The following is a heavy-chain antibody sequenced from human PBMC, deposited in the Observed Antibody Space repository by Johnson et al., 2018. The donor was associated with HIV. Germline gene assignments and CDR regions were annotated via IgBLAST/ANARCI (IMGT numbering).Heavy chain of an antibody. V-gene: IGHV3-11*04. D-gene: IGHD1-20*01. CDR1: GFTFSDYY. J-gene: IGHJ3*02. CDR2: ISSSGSTI. CDR3: ARDNWNDADGAFDI. Sequence: QVQLVESGGGLVKPGGSLRLSCAASGFTFSDYYMSWIRQAPGKGLEWVSYISSSGSTIYYADSVKGRFTISRDSSKNTLYLQMNSLRAEDTAVYYCARDNWNDADGAFDIWGQGTMVTVSS.